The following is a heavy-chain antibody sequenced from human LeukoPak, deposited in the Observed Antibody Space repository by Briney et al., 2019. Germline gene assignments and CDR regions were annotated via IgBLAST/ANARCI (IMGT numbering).Heavy chain of an antibody. V-gene: IGHV4-39*01. CDR1: GGSISSSSYY. D-gene: IGHD3-22*01. J-gene: IGHJ4*02. Sequence: SETLSLTCTVSGGSISSSSYYWGWIRQPPGKGLEWIASIYYSETTYYNPSLKSRVSISADTSKNQFSLKLSSVTAADTAMYYCTSRGWIVGLVDYWGQGTLVTVSS. CDR2: IYYSETT. CDR3: TSRGWIVGLVDY.